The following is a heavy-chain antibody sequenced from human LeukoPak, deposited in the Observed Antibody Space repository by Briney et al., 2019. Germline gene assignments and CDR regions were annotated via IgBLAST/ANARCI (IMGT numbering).Heavy chain of an antibody. CDR2: IYSDGNT. J-gene: IGHJ4*02. CDR3: ARDLPWNY. Sequence: GGSLRLSCAASGFTFSSYGMHWVRQAPGKGLEWVSVIYSDGNTYYADSVKGRFTISRDNSKNTLYLQMNSLRAEDTAVYYCARDLPWNYWGQGTLVTVSS. V-gene: IGHV3-53*01. CDR1: GFTFSSYG. D-gene: IGHD1-1*01.